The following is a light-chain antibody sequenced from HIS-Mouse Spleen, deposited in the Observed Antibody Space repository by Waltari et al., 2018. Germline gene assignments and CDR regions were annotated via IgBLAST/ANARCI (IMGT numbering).Light chain of an antibody. V-gene: IGLV2-8*01. J-gene: IGLJ2*01. Sequence: QSALTQPPSASGSPGQSVTISSTGTSSDVGGYNYVSWYQQHPGQAPKLMIYEVSKRSSGVPDRFSGSKSGNTASLTVSGLQAEDEADYYCSSYAGSNIVVFGGGTKLTVL. CDR2: EVS. CDR3: SSYAGSNIVV. CDR1: SSDVGGYNY.